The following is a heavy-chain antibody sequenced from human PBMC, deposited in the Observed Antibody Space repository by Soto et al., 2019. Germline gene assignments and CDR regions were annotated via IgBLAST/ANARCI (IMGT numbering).Heavy chain of an antibody. CDR3: ARGILTGYSFDY. Sequence: PSETLSLTCAVYGGSFSGYSWNWIRQPPGKGLEWIGGINHSGSTNYNPSLQSRVTISADTSKNQFSLKLSSVTAADTAVYYCARGILTGYSFDYWGQGTLVTVSS. CDR1: GGSFSGYS. CDR2: INHSGST. V-gene: IGHV4-34*01. D-gene: IGHD3-9*01. J-gene: IGHJ4*02.